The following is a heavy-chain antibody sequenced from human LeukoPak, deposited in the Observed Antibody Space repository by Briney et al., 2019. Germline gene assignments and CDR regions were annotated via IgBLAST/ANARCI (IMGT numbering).Heavy chain of an antibody. CDR1: GFTFGDYA. CDR3: ARGGGYSYGSFDY. Sequence: GGSLRLSCAASGFTFGDYAMHWVRQAPGKGLEWVSSISWNSGSKNYADSVKGRFTISRDNAKNTLYLQMNSLRAEDTAVYYCARGGGYSYGSFDYWGQGTLVTVSS. V-gene: IGHV3-9*01. J-gene: IGHJ4*02. CDR2: ISWNSGSK. D-gene: IGHD5-18*01.